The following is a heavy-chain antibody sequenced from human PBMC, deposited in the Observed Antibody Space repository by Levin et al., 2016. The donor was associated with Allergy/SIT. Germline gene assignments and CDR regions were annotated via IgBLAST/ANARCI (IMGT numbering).Heavy chain of an antibody. Sequence: GESLKISCAASGFTFSSYSMNWVRQAPGKGLEWVSSISSSSSYIYYADSVKGRFTISRDNAKNSLYLQMNSLRAEDTAVYYCASMVVPAAFDYWGQGTLVTVSS. CDR1: GFTFSSYS. CDR3: ASMVVPAAFDY. J-gene: IGHJ4*02. V-gene: IGHV3-21*01. CDR2: ISSSSSYI. D-gene: IGHD2-2*01.